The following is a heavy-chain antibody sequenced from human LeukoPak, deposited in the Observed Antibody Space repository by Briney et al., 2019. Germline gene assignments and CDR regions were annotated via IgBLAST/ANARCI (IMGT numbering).Heavy chain of an antibody. D-gene: IGHD2-21*02. J-gene: IGHJ4*02. CDR2: IYTSGST. CDR3: ASSTYCGGDCYFWDYFDY. V-gene: IGHV4-4*09. Sequence: SETLSLTYTVSGGSISSYYWSWIRQPPGKGLEWIGYIYTSGSTNYNPSLKSRVTISVDTSKNQFSLKLSSVTAADTAVYYCASSTYCGGDCYFWDYFDYWGQGTLVTVSS. CDR1: GGSISSYY.